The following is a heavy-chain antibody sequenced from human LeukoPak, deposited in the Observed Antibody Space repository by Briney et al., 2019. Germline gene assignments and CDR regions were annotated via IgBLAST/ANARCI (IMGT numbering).Heavy chain of an antibody. D-gene: IGHD2-2*01. Sequence: PGGSLRLSCAASGFTFSSYAMSWVRQAPGKGLEWVSDLIGSGDSTYYADSVKGRFTISRDTSKNTLYLHMNSVRAGDTAVYFCAKEDTAGSTGSADYWGQGTLVSVCS. V-gene: IGHV3-23*01. CDR2: LIGSGDST. CDR1: GFTFSSYA. J-gene: IGHJ4*02. CDR3: AKEDTAGSTGSADY.